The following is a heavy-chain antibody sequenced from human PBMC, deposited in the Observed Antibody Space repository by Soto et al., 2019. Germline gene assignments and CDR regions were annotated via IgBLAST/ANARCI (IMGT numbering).Heavy chain of an antibody. CDR3: ARRFCSDSYCSYFDY. V-gene: IGHV4-34*10. J-gene: IGHJ4*02. D-gene: IGHD2-15*01. CDR2: INHSGIT. CDR1: GGSFRGYF. Sequence: ETLSLTCAVYGGSFRGYFWSWIRQPPGKGLEWIGEINHSGITSYSPSLGSRVTTSVDTPKNQFSLRLRSVTAADTVIYYCARRFCSDSYCSYFDYWGRGTLVTVSS.